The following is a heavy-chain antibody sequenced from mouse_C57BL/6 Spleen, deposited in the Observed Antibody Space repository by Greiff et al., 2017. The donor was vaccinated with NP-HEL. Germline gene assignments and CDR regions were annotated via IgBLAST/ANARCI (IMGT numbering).Heavy chain of an antibody. D-gene: IGHD2-4*01. J-gene: IGHJ3*01. V-gene: IGHV5-17*01. Sequence: EVNVVESGGGLVKPGGSLSLTCAVSGFTFSDYGMHWVRRAPEKGLEWVAYISSGSSTIYYADIVKGRFTISRDNAKNTLFLQMTSLKSDDTAMYYCAGTFYYDYDTFAYWGQGTLVTVSA. CDR1: GFTFSDYG. CDR2: ISSGSSTI. CDR3: AGTFYYDYDTFAY.